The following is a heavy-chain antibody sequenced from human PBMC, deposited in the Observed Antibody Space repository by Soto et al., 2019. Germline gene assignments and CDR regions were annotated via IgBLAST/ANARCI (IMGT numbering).Heavy chain of an antibody. V-gene: IGHV3-23*01. CDR2: ISGSGVST. Sequence: PGGSLRLSCAASGFTFSSYAMSWFRQAPWKWLEWVSAISGSGVSTYYADSVKGRFTISRDNSKNTLYLQMNSLRAGDTAVYYCAKDLKLFFGVVDIDCVFDYWGQGTLVTVSS. D-gene: IGHD3-3*01. CDR3: AKDLKLFFGVVDIDCVFDY. J-gene: IGHJ4*02. CDR1: GFTFSSYA.